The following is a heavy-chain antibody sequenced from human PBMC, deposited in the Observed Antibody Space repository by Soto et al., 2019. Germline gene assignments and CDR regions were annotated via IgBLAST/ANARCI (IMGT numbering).Heavy chain of an antibody. Sequence: QVQLVESGGGVVRPGTSLRLSCAATGFSFGAHGMHWVGHAPGKGLDWLAVINDGSEAGYADSGRGRFTVSRDNARNILYVEMDNLRAEDSALHYCARDDLFVVNGLDQWGKGTLVTVSS. CDR2: INDGSEA. V-gene: IGHV3-33*01. J-gene: IGHJ4*02. CDR1: GFSFGAHG. CDR3: ARDDLFVVNGLDQ. D-gene: IGHD1-1*01.